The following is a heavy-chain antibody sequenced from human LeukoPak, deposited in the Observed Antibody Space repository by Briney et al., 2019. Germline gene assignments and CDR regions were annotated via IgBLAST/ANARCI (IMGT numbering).Heavy chain of an antibody. J-gene: IGHJ4*02. V-gene: IGHV1-2*04. Sequence: GASVKVSCKASGYTFTGYYMHWVRQAPGQGLEWMGWINPNSGGTNYAQKFQGWVTMTTDTSTSTAYMELRSLRSDDTAVYYCARDRVPDYYDSSGTFDYWGQGTLVTVSS. CDR1: GYTFTGYY. D-gene: IGHD3-22*01. CDR2: INPNSGGT. CDR3: ARDRVPDYYDSSGTFDY.